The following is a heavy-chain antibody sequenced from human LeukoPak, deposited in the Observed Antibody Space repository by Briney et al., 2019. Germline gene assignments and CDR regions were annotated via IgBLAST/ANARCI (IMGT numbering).Heavy chain of an antibody. J-gene: IGHJ3*02. V-gene: IGHV1-2*02. CDR3: ASDLSGGALGAFDI. CDR1: GYISTAYY. Sequence: ASVKVSRKASGYISTAYYILWLRQAPGQGLEWMGWINPNSGGTSFALNFQGRVTLTRDTSISTVYMELSRLRSDDTAVYYCASDLSGGALGAFDIWGQGTMVTVSS. D-gene: IGHD2-15*01. CDR2: INPNSGGT.